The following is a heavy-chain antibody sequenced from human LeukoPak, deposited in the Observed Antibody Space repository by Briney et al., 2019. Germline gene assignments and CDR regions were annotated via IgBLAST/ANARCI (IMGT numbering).Heavy chain of an antibody. D-gene: IGHD6-13*01. V-gene: IGHV3-23*01. CDR1: GFTFSSYA. J-gene: IGHJ6*02. CDR2: ISGSGGST. Sequence: PGGSLRLSCAASGFTFSSYAMSWVRQAPGKGVEWVSAISGSGGSTYYADSVKGRFTISRDNSKNTLYLQMNSQRAADTAVYYCAKCDSSSWYNYYGMDVWGQGTTVTVSS. CDR3: AKCDSSSWYNYYGMDV.